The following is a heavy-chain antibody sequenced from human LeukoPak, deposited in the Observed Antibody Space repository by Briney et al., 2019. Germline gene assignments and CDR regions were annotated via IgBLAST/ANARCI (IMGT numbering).Heavy chain of an antibody. J-gene: IGHJ4*02. D-gene: IGHD4-17*01. CDR3: AKDRSFTVTEPLDY. CDR2: ISGSGGST. V-gene: IGHV3-23*01. CDR1: GFTFSSYA. Sequence: GGSLRLSCAASGFTFSSYAMTWVRQAPGKGLEWVSAISGSGGSTYYADSVKGRFTISRDDSKNTLYLQMNSLRAEDTAEYYCAKDRSFTVTEPLDYWGQGTLVTVSS.